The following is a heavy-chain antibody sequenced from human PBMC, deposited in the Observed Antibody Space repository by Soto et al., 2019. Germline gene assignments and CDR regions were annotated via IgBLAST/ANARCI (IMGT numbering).Heavy chain of an antibody. CDR2: MNPNSGNT. J-gene: IGHJ6*01. Sequence: ASVKVXCKASGYTXTSYNINWVRQATGQGLEWMGWMNPNSGNTGYAQKFQGRVTMTRNTSISTAYMELSSLRSEDTAVYYCARRGYSSSWYYYYYYGMDVWGQGTTVTVSS. CDR3: ARRGYSSSWYYYYYYGMDV. CDR1: GYTXTSYN. D-gene: IGHD6-13*01. V-gene: IGHV1-8*01.